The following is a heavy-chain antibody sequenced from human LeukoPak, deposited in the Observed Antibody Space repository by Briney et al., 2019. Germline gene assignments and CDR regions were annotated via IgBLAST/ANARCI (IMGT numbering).Heavy chain of an antibody. CDR3: ARDAYDSSGYYYPNYFDY. CDR1: GGTFSSYA. V-gene: IGHV1-18*01. CDR2: ISAYNGNT. D-gene: IGHD3-22*01. Sequence: HGASVNVSCKASGGTFSSYAISWVRQAPGQGLEWMGWISAYNGNTNYAQKLQGRVTMTTDTSTSTAYMELRSLRSDDTAVYYCARDAYDSSGYYYPNYFDYWGQGTLVTVSS. J-gene: IGHJ4*02.